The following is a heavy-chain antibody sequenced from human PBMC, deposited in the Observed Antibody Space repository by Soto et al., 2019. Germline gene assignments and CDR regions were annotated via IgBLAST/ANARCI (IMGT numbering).Heavy chain of an antibody. CDR3: ARAGLNWFDP. CDR2: IYSGGST. CDR1: GFTVSSNY. J-gene: IGHJ5*02. Sequence: GGSLRLSCAASGFTVSSNYMSWVRQAPGKGLEWVSVIYSGGSTYYADSVKGRFTISRDNSKNTLYPQMNSLRAEGTAVYYCARAGLNWFDPWGQGTLVTVSS. D-gene: IGHD3-10*01. V-gene: IGHV3-53*01.